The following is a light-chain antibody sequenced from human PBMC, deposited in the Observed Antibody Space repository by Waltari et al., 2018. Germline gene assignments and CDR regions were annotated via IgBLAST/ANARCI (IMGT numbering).Light chain of an antibody. V-gene: IGKV3-20*01. CDR1: QRISSSF. Sequence: ELVLPHSPATLSLSPGEEPTPPCRTSQRISSSFLAWYQQKDGQAPRPLIYGTNTRATGIPDRFSGSGSGTDFTLTVSRLEPEDFAVYFCQQYGSSPWTFGQGTKVEI. CDR3: QQYGSSPWT. J-gene: IGKJ1*01. CDR2: GTN.